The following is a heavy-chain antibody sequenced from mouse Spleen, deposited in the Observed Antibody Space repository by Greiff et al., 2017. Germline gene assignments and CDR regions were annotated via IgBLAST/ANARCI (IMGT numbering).Heavy chain of an antibody. CDR2: ISSGGGNT. J-gene: IGHJ3*01. CDR1: GFTFSSYA. CDR3: ARQRGSSTKGFAY. Sequence: EVQLVESGGGLVKLGGSLKLSCAASGFTFSSYAMSWVRQTPEKRLEWVATISSGGGNTYYPDSVKGRFTISRDNAKNTLYLQMSSLKSEDTAMYYCARQRGSSTKGFAYWGQGTLVTVSA. D-gene: IGHD1-1*01. V-gene: IGHV5-9-3*01.